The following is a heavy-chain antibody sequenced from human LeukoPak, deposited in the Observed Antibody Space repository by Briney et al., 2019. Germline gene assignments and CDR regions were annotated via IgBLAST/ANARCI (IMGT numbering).Heavy chain of an antibody. J-gene: IGHJ4*02. Sequence: SETLSLTCTVSGGSISSSSYYWGWIRQPPGKGLEWIGEINHSGSTNYNPSLKSRVTISVDTSKNQFSLKLSSVTAADTAVYYCARPRSGSLLHWGQGTLVTVSS. CDR1: GGSISSSSYY. CDR3: ARPRSGSLLH. CDR2: INHSGST. V-gene: IGHV4-39*07. D-gene: IGHD1-26*01.